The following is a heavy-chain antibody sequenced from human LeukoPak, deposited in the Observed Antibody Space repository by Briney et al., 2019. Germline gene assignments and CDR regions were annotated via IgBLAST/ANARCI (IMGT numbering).Heavy chain of an antibody. D-gene: IGHD1-26*01. Sequence: PGGSLRLSCAASGFTFSDYYMSWIRQTPGKGLEWVSYISSSGSTIYSADSVKGRFTISWDNAKNSLYLQMNSLRAEDTAVYYCARVGGKVRVGASGTVDYWGQGTLVTVSS. CDR3: ARVGGKVRVGASGTVDY. J-gene: IGHJ4*02. CDR2: ISSSGSTI. V-gene: IGHV3-11*01. CDR1: GFTFSDYY.